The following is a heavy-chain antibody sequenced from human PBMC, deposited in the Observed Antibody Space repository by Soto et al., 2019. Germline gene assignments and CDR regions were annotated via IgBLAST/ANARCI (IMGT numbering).Heavy chain of an antibody. Sequence: PGGSVRLSSSASGFTFVGYAMSWVRQAPGKGLEWVSGITGNAANTVYADSVKGRFTISRDNSKNALYLQLNSLRAEDTAVYFCAKAARDCGGDCYSSYFDSWGQGALVTVSS. CDR1: GFTFVGYA. CDR3: AKAARDCGGDCYSSYFDS. D-gene: IGHD2-21*02. V-gene: IGHV3-23*01. CDR2: ITGNAANT. J-gene: IGHJ4*02.